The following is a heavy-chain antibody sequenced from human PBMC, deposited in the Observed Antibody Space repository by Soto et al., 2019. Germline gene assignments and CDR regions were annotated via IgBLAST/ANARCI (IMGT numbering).Heavy chain of an antibody. CDR2: IYHSGST. CDR1: GGSISSSNW. CDR3: VRAYYDSMDYYYGMDV. V-gene: IGHV4-4*02. D-gene: IGHD3-22*01. Sequence: PSETLSLTCAVSGGSISSSNWWSWVRQPPGKGLEWIGEIYHSGSTNYNPSLKSRVTISADKSKNQFSLKLSSVTAADTAVYYCVRAYYDSMDYYYGMDVWGQGTTVTVSS. J-gene: IGHJ6*02.